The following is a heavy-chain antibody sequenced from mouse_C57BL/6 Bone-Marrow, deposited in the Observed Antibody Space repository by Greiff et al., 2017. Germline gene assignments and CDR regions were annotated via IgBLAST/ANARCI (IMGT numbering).Heavy chain of an antibody. J-gene: IGHJ1*03. CDR2: IDPSDSYT. CDR3: ARRGYYGSSYGYFDV. CDR1: GYTFTSYW. D-gene: IGHD1-1*01. Sequence: VQLQQPGAELVMPGASVKLSCKASGYTFTSYWMHWVKQRPGQGLEWIGEIDPSDSYTNYNQKFKGKSTLTVDKSSSTAYMQLSSLTSEDSAVYYCARRGYYGSSYGYFDVWGTGTTVTVSS. V-gene: IGHV1-69*01.